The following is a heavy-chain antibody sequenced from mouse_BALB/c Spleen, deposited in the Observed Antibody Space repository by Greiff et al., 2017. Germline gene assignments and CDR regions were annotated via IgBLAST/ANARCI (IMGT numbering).Heavy chain of an antibody. CDR3: ARDGNCFGY. CDR2: IHPSDSET. Sequence: QVQLQQSGAELVRPGASVKLSCKASGYSFTSYWMNWVELRPGQGLEWIGMIHPSDSETRLNQKFKDKATLTVDKSSSTAYMQHSSPTSEDAAVYYYARDGNCFGYWGQGTTLTVSS. V-gene: IGHV1S82*01. J-gene: IGHJ2*01. D-gene: IGHD1-1*02. CDR1: GYSFTSYW.